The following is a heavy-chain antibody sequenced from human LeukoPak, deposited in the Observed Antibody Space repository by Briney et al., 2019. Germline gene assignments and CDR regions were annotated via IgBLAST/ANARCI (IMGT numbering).Heavy chain of an antibody. V-gene: IGHV3-30*18. CDR1: GFTFSSYG. D-gene: IGHD4-17*01. CDR2: ISYDGSNK. CDR3: AKGVTTTVTTYFDY. Sequence: GGSLRLSCAASGFTFSSYGMHWVRQAPGKGLEWVAVISYDGSNKYYADSVKGRFTISRDNSKNTLYLQMNSLRAEDTAVYYCAKGVTTTVTTYFDYWGQGTLVTASS. J-gene: IGHJ4*02.